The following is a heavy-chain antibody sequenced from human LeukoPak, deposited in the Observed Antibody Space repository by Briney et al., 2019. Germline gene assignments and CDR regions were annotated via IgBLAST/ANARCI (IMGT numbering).Heavy chain of an antibody. D-gene: IGHD5-24*01. Sequence: VESLKISCKGLGYSFSSYWNAWVRQRPGKGLEWMGIIYPGGSETRYDPSFQGQVSISADSSTSTPYLQWSSLRASDTAMYYCARASRDGYNQNFDHWGQGTLVTVSS. J-gene: IGHJ4*02. CDR2: IYPGGSET. CDR1: GYSFSSYW. CDR3: ARASRDGYNQNFDH. V-gene: IGHV5-51*01.